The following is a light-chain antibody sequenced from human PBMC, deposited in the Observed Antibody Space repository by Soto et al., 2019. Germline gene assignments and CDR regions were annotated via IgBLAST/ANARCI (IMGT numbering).Light chain of an antibody. CDR2: DVS. J-gene: IGLJ2*01. V-gene: IGLV2-14*01. CDR3: SSYTSSSTLV. Sequence: QSALTQPASVSGSPGPSITISCTGTSSDVGGYNYVSWYQQHPGKAPKLMIYDVSNRTSGVSNRFSGSKSGNTASLTISGLQAEDEADYYCSSYTSSSTLVFCGGTKLTVL. CDR1: SSDVGGYNY.